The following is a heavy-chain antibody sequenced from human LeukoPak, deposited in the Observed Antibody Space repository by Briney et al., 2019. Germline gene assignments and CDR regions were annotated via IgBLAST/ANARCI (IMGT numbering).Heavy chain of an antibody. J-gene: IGHJ4*02. D-gene: IGHD4-11*01. CDR1: GYTFTSYA. V-gene: IGHV1-3*01. Sequence: ASVKVSCKASGYTFTSYAMHWVRQAPGQRLEWMGWINAGNGNTKYSQKFQGRVTITRDTSTSTAYMELRSLRSDDTAVYYCARERPHDYSNYGGDYWGQGTLVTVSS. CDR2: INAGNGNT. CDR3: ARERPHDYSNYGGDY.